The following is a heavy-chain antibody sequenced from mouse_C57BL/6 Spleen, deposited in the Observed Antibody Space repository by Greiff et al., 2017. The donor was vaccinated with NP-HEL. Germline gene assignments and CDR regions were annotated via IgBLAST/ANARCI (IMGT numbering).Heavy chain of an antibody. CDR2: IDPSDSYT. D-gene: IGHD3-2*02. J-gene: IGHJ3*01. CDR3: AKGSGYWFAY. CDR1: GYTFTSYW. Sequence: VQLQQSGAELVKPGASVKLSCKASGYTFTSYWMQWVKQRPGQGLEWIGEIDPSDSYTNYNQKFKGKATLTVDTSSSTAYMQLSSLTSEDSAVYYCAKGSGYWFAYWGQGTLVTVSA. V-gene: IGHV1-50*01.